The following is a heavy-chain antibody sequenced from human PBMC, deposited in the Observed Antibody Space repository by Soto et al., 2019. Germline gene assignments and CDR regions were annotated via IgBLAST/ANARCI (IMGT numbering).Heavy chain of an antibody. J-gene: IGHJ6*02. V-gene: IGHV3-30*03. CDR3: ARSRDGYSFYFYYGMDG. CDR1: GFTFTNYD. D-gene: IGHD4-4*01. CDR2: ILHDGSAV. Sequence: QPGGSLRLSCAASGFTFTNYDMHWVRQAPGKGLEWMALILHDGSAVYYADSVKGRFTISRDNSKNTLYLQMNSLRAEDTAVYYCARSRDGYSFYFYYGMDGWGQGTTVTVSS.